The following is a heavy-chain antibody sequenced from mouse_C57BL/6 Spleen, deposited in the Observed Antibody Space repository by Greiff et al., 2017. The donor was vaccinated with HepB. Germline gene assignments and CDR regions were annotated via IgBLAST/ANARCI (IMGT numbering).Heavy chain of an antibody. CDR3: ARVVGSYGRYFDY. J-gene: IGHJ2*01. CDR2: IYPGDGDT. CDR1: GYAFSSYW. D-gene: IGHD1-2*01. Sequence: VQLQQSGAELVKPGASVKISCKASGYAFSSYWMNWVKQRPGKGLEWIGQIYPGDGDTNYNGKFKGKATLTADKSSSTAYMQLSSLTSEDSAVYFCARVVGSYGRYFDYWGQGTTLTVSS. V-gene: IGHV1-80*01.